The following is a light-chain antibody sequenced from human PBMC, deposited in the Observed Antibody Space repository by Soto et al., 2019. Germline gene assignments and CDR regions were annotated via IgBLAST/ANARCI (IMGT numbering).Light chain of an antibody. Sequence: QSVLTQPASVSGSPGQSITISCSGTSSDVGGYNYVSWYQQHPCKAPKLMIYDVSNRPSGVSNRFSGSKSGNTASLTISGIQAEDEADYYCSSYTSSSTRVFGGGTKLTVL. CDR2: DVS. CDR1: SSDVGGYNY. CDR3: SSYTSSSTRV. J-gene: IGLJ2*01. V-gene: IGLV2-14*01.